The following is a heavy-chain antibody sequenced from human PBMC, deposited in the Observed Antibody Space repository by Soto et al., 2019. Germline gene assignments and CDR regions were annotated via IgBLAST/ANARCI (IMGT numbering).Heavy chain of an antibody. Sequence: PGGSLRLSCVASGFTFISSFMGWIRQAPGKGLEWVANINQDGGVTYYVDSVEGRFTISRDNTKDSLYLQLNSLRGEDTAIYYCAGYYRSSGRYFFDYWRQGTLVAISS. D-gene: IGHD6-19*01. J-gene: IGHJ4*02. V-gene: IGHV3-7*03. CDR3: AGYYRSSGRYFFDY. CDR2: INQDGGVT. CDR1: GFTFISSF.